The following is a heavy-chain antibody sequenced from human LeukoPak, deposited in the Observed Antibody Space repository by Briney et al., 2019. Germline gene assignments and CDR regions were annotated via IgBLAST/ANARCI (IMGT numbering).Heavy chain of an antibody. J-gene: IGHJ2*01. CDR1: GFTFSSYW. Sequence: GGSLRLSCAASGFTFSSYWMSWVRQAPGKGLEWVANIKQDGSEKYYVDSVKGRFTISRDNAKNSLYLQMNSLRAEDTAVYYCARAHHYYDSSGYYGWYFDLWGRGTLVTVSS. D-gene: IGHD3-22*01. CDR3: ARAHHYYDSSGYYGWYFDL. CDR2: IKQDGSEK. V-gene: IGHV3-7*01.